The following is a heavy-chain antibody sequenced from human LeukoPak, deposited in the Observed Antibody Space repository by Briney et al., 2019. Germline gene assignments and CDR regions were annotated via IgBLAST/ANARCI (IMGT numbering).Heavy chain of an antibody. Sequence: SETLSLTCAVYGGSFGGYYWSWIRQPPGKGLEWIGEINHSGSTNYNPSLKSRVTISVDTSKNQFSLKLSSVTAADTAVYYCARGSNWFDPWGQGTLVTVSS. V-gene: IGHV4-34*01. CDR2: INHSGST. CDR1: GGSFGGYY. CDR3: ARGSNWFDP. J-gene: IGHJ5*02.